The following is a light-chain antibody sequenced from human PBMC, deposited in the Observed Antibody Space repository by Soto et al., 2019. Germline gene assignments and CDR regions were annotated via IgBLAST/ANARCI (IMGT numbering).Light chain of an antibody. Sequence: QSVLTQPPSASGTAGQRVTISCSGSTSNIGSNTVNWYQQLPGTAPKTLIYSNNQRPSGVPDRFSGSKSGTSGSLAISGLLSEDEAAYFCSSYTTSNNYVFGTGTTVTVL. V-gene: IGLV1-44*01. CDR3: SSYTTSNNYV. CDR2: SNN. J-gene: IGLJ1*01. CDR1: TSNIGSNT.